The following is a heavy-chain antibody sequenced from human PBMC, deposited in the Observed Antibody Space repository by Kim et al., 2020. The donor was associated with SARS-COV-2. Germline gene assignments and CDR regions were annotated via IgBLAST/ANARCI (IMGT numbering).Heavy chain of an antibody. Sequence: SVKVSCKASGCTFSSYAISWVRQAPGQGLEWMGGIIPICGTANYAQKFQGRVTITADESTSTAYMELSSLRSEDTAVYYCARASVKEDIVVTISYYYYGMDVWGQGTTVTVSS. V-gene: IGHV1-69*13. CDR2: IIPICGTA. J-gene: IGHJ6*02. CDR1: GCTFSSYA. D-gene: IGHD5-12*01. CDR3: ARASVKEDIVVTISYYYYGMDV.